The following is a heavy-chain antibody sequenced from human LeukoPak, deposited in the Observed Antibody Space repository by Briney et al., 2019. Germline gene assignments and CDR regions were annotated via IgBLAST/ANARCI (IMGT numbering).Heavy chain of an antibody. D-gene: IGHD3-22*01. V-gene: IGHV4-59*01. CDR2: IYYSGST. CDR1: GGSISSYY. Sequence: SETLSLTCTVSGGSISSYYWSWVRQPPGKGLERRGYIYYSGSTNYNPSLKSRVTISVDTSKNQFSLKLSSVTAADTAVYYCARAGYYYDSSGYYEGAYYFDYWGQGTLVTVSS. CDR3: ARAGYYYDSSGYYEGAYYFDY. J-gene: IGHJ4*02.